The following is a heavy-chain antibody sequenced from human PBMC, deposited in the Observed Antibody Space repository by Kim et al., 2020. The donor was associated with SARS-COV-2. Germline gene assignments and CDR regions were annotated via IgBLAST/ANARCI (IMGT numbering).Heavy chain of an antibody. Sequence: GGSLRLSCAASGFTFSSYGMHWVRQAPGKGLEWVAVISYDGSNKYYADSVKGRFTISRDNSKNTLYLQMNSLRAEDTAVYYCAKGGPNSSQGFDYWGQGTLVTVSS. CDR2: ISYDGSNK. CDR3: AKGGPNSSQGFDY. CDR1: GFTFSSYG. D-gene: IGHD6-13*01. J-gene: IGHJ4*02. V-gene: IGHV3-30*18.